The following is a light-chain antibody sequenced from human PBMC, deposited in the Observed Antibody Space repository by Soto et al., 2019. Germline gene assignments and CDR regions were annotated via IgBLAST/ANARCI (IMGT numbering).Light chain of an antibody. J-gene: IGKJ5*01. CDR2: GAS. CDR3: QQYTNWPPNT. V-gene: IGKV3-15*01. Sequence: EFVLTQSPGTLSVSPGESATLSCRASQRVYSNLAWYQQRPGQAPRLLIYGASTRATGVPARFSGRGSGTEFTLTISSLQSEDFAVYYCQQYTNWPPNTFGQGTRLEIK. CDR1: QRVYSN.